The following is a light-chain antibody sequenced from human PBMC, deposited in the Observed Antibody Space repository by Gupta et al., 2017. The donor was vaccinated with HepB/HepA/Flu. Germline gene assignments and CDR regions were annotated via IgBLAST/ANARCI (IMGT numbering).Light chain of an antibody. CDR1: QSLLHSNGYNY. J-gene: IGKJ2*01. CDR2: LGS. CDR3: MQALQTPMYT. V-gene: IGKV2-28*01. Sequence: DXVMXQSXXXXPXTXXXPASXSCRSSQSLLHSNGYNYLDWYLQKPGQSPQLLIYLGSNRASGVPDRFSGSGSGTDFTLKISRVEAEDVGVYYCMQALQTPMYTFGQGTKLEIK.